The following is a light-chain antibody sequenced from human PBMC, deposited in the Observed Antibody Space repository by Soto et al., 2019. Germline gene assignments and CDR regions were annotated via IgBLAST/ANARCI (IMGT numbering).Light chain of an antibody. CDR1: SSDVGYYNS. J-gene: IGLJ1*01. CDR2: DVT. Sequence: QSVLTQPRSVSEPPGQSVTISCTGTSSDVGYYNSVSWYQQHPGRAPKLLLFDVTTRPSGVPDRFSGSKSANTASLTISGLQPEDEADYYCCSYLGAYTYVFGTGTKVTVL. CDR3: CSYLGAYTYV. V-gene: IGLV2-11*01.